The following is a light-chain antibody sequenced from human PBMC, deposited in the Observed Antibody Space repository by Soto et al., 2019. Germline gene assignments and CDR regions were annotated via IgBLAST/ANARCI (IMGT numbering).Light chain of an antibody. CDR3: QQRSNWPLALT. V-gene: IGKV3-11*01. Sequence: EIVLTQSPATLSLSPGERATLSCRARQSVSSYLAWYQQKPGQAPRLLIYDASNRATGIPARFSGSGSGTDFTLTISSLEPEDFAVYYCQQRSNWPLALTFGGGTKVDIK. CDR1: QSVSSY. CDR2: DAS. J-gene: IGKJ4*01.